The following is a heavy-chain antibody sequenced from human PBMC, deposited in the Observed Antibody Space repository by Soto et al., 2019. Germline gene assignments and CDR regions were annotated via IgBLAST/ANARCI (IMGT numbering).Heavy chain of an antibody. J-gene: IGHJ6*02. V-gene: IGHV1-18*01. CDR3: ARMYVWYSSCWHYYYGMDV. CDR1: GYTFTSYG. D-gene: IGHD6-19*01. Sequence: GASVKVSCKASGYTFTSYGISWVRQAPGQGLEWMGWISAYNGNTNYAQKLQGRVTMTTDTSTSTAYMELRSLRSDDTAVYYCARMYVWYSSCWHYYYGMDVWGQGTTVTVSS. CDR2: ISAYNGNT.